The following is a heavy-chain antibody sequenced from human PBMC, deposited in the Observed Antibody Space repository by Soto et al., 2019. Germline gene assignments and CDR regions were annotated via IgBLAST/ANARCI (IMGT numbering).Heavy chain of an antibody. V-gene: IGHV3-48*01. CDR3: ARSYGSGSYYNYLFDY. J-gene: IGHJ4*02. CDR2: ISSSSSTI. D-gene: IGHD3-10*01. Sequence: EVQLVESGGGLVQPGGSLRLSCAASGFTFSSYSMNWVRQAPGKGLEWVSYISSSSSTIYYADSMKGRFTISRDNAKNSLYLQMNSLRAEDTAVYYCARSYGSGSYYNYLFDYWGQGTLVTVSS. CDR1: GFTFSSYS.